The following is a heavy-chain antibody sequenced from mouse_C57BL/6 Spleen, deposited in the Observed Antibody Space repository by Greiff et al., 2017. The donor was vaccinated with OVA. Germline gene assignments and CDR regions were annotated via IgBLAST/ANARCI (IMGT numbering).Heavy chain of an antibody. V-gene: IGHV1-82*01. D-gene: IGHD4-1*01. CDR1: GYAFSSSW. J-gene: IGHJ2*01. CDR3: ATLTGTDY. Sequence: VKLQQSGPELVKPGASVKISCKASGYAFSSSWMNWVKQRPGKGLEWIGRIYPGDGDTNYNGKFKGKATLTADKSSSTAYMQLSSLTSEDSAVYFCATLTGTDYWGQGTTLTVSS. CDR2: IYPGDGDT.